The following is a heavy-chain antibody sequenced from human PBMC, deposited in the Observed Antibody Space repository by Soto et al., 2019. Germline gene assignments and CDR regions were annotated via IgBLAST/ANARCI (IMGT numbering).Heavy chain of an antibody. CDR2: IYTSGST. J-gene: IGHJ4*02. D-gene: IGHD4-17*01. V-gene: IGHV4-4*07. Sequence: SETLSLTCTVSGGSISSYYWSWIRQPAGGGLEWIGRIYTSGSTNYNPSLKSRVTMSVDTSKNQFSLKLSSVTAADTAVYYCARWTVTTRYFDYWGQGTLVTVSS. CDR1: GGSISSYY. CDR3: ARWTVTTRYFDY.